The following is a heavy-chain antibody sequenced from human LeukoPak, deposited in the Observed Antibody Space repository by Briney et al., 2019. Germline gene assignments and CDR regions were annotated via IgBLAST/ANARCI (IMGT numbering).Heavy chain of an antibody. J-gene: IGHJ6*02. V-gene: IGHV4-59*08. CDR3: ARSYSSSDHYYYYGMDV. CDR1: GGSISSYY. Sequence: SETLSLTCTVSGGSISSYYWNWIRQPPGTGLEWIGYINYIRTTDYNPSLKSRVTISLDTSKNRFSLKLSSVTAADTAMYYCARSYSSSDHYYYYGMDVWGQGTTVTVSS. D-gene: IGHD6-13*01. CDR2: INYIRTT.